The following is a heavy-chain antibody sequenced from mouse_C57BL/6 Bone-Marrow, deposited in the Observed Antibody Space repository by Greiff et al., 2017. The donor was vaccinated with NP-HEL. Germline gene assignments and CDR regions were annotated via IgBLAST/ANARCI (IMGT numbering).Heavy chain of an antibody. J-gene: IGHJ2*01. CDR2: INPNNGGT. CDR3: AKGLGTRGFEY. CDR1: GYTFTDYY. V-gene: IGHV1-26*01. Sequence: VQLQQSGPELVKPGASVKISCKASGYTFTDYYMNWVKQSHGKSLEWIGDINPNNGGTSYNQKFKGKATLTVDKSSSTAYMELRSLTTEDSAVYYCAKGLGTRGFEYWGRGTTLTVSA. D-gene: IGHD3-3*01.